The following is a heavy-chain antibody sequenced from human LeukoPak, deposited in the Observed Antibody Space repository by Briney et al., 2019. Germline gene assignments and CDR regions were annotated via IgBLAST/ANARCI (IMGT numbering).Heavy chain of an antibody. Sequence: SETPSLTCAVYGGSFSGYYWSWIRQPPGKGLEWIGEINHSGSTNYNPSLKSRVTISVDTSKNQFSLKLSSVTAADTAVYYCARQTGSGLFILPGGQGTLVTVSS. V-gene: IGHV4-34*01. CDR2: INHSGST. CDR3: ARQTGSGLFILP. J-gene: IGHJ4*02. CDR1: GGSFSGYY. D-gene: IGHD3/OR15-3a*01.